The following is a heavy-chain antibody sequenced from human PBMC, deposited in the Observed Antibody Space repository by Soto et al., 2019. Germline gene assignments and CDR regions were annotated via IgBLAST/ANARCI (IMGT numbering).Heavy chain of an antibody. Sequence: PGESLKISCKGSGYSFTSYWIGWVRQMPGKGLEWMGVIYPGDSDTRYSPSFQGQVTISADKSIGTAYLQWSSLKASDTAMYYCATKGSGYYGSGTLDYWGQGTLGTVSS. V-gene: IGHV5-51*01. CDR1: GYSFTSYW. CDR3: ATKGSGYYGSGTLDY. D-gene: IGHD3-10*01. J-gene: IGHJ4*02. CDR2: IYPGDSDT.